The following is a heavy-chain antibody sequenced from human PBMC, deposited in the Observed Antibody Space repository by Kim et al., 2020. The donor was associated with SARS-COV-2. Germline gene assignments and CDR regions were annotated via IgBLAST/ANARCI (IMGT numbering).Heavy chain of an antibody. D-gene: IGHD3-10*01. Sequence: GGSLRLSCAASGFTFSSYGMHWVRQAPGKGLEWVAVISYDGSNKYYADSVKGRFTISRDNSKNTLYLQMNSLRAEDTAVYYCAKDLHGSGSYWRYYYYYGMDVWGQGTTVTVSS. J-gene: IGHJ6*02. V-gene: IGHV3-30*18. CDR2: ISYDGSNK. CDR1: GFTFSSYG. CDR3: AKDLHGSGSYWRYYYYYGMDV.